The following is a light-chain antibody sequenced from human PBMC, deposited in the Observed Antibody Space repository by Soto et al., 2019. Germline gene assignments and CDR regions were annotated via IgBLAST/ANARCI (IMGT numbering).Light chain of an antibody. CDR1: QDVGRY. CDR2: GAS. V-gene: IGKV1-8*01. J-gene: IGKJ1*01. CDR3: QHYKNYPWT. Sequence: AIRMTQSPSSLSASAGDRVAIACRASQDVGRYLAWYQQKPGQAPKHLIYGASTLQSGVPSRFSGGASGTDFTLTISCLQSEDFATYYCQHYKNYPWTFGQGTKVEIK.